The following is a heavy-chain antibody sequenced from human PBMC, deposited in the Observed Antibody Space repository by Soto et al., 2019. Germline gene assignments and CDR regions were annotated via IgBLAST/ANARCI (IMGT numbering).Heavy chain of an antibody. Sequence: QSGGSLRLSCAASGFTFSGYWMSWVRQAPGKGLEWVANIKQDGSEKYYVDSVKGRFTISRDNAKNSLYLQMNSLRAEDTAVYYCARDGDCSSTSCLDAFDIWGQGTMVTVSS. CDR1: GFTFSGYW. D-gene: IGHD2-2*01. CDR2: IKQDGSEK. V-gene: IGHV3-7*03. CDR3: ARDGDCSSTSCLDAFDI. J-gene: IGHJ3*02.